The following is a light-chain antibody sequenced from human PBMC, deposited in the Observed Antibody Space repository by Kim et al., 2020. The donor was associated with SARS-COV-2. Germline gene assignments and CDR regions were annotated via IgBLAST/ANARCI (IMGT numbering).Light chain of an antibody. CDR3: GQRNAYPIT. CDR1: QGIKND. Sequence: ASVGDRVAIPCRASQGIKNDLDWYQHKPGKAAKVLIYAASSWQSGVPSRFSGSGSGTGFTLTISSLQPEDFATYYCGQRNAYPITFGQGTRLEIK. J-gene: IGKJ5*01. CDR2: AAS. V-gene: IGKV1-17*01.